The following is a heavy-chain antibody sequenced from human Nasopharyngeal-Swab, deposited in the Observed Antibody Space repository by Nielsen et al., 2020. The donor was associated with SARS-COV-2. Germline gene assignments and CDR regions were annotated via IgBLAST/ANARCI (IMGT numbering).Heavy chain of an antibody. CDR3: ARDPGDYASGYFDY. CDR2: IYYSGST. Sequence: WIRQPPGKGLEWIGSIYYSGSTYYNPSFKSRVTISVDTSKNQFSLKLSSVTAADTAVYYCARDPGDYASGYFDYWGQGTLVTVSS. J-gene: IGHJ4*02. V-gene: IGHV4-39*07. D-gene: IGHD4-17*01.